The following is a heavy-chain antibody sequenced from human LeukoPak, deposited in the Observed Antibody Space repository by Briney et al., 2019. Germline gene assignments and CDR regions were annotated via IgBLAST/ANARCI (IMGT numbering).Heavy chain of an antibody. CDR3: GRLMAGLD. Sequence: SGTLSLTCAVSGGSISSNNWWSWVRQPPGRGLEWIADIYHTGSTNYSPSLKSRATISVDKSKNQFFLKLNSVTAADTAVYYCGRLMAGLDWGQGTLVTVSS. CDR1: GGSISSNNW. V-gene: IGHV4-4*02. J-gene: IGHJ4*02. D-gene: IGHD6-19*01. CDR2: IYHTGST.